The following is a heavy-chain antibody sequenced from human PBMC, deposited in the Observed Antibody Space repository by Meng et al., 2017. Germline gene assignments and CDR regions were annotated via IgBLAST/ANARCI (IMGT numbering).Heavy chain of an antibody. CDR1: GFTFDDYA. Sequence: GESLKISCAASGFTFDDYAMHWVRQAPGKGLEWVAVIWYDGSNKYYADSVKGRFTISRDNSKNTLYLQMNSLRAEDTAVYYCAKDYEYSVMSGWGQGTLVSVSS. CDR2: IWYDGSNK. J-gene: IGHJ4*02. CDR3: AKDYEYSVMSG. V-gene: IGHV3-33*06. D-gene: IGHD5/OR15-5a*01.